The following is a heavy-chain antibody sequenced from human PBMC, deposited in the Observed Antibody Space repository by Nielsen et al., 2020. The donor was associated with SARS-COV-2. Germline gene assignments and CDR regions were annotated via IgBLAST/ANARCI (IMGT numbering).Heavy chain of an antibody. J-gene: IGHJ4*02. Sequence: GGSLRLSCAASGFTFSSYAMSWVRQAPGKGLEWVSAISGSGGSTYYADSVKGRFTISRDNSKNTLYLQMNSLRAEDTAVYYCAKVGISYYYDSSGYYYFFDYWGQGTLVTVSS. V-gene: IGHV3-23*01. D-gene: IGHD3-22*01. CDR1: GFTFSSYA. CDR3: AKVGISYYYDSSGYYYFFDY. CDR2: ISGSGGST.